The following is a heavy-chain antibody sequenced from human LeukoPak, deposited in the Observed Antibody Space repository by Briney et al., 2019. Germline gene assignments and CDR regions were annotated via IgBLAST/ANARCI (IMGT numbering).Heavy chain of an antibody. CDR1: GFTFGTYW. J-gene: IGHJ1*01. D-gene: IGHD3-22*01. CDR3: ARVGYYDSSGYYAYLQH. Sequence: GGSLRLSCAASGFTFGTYWMHWVRQAPGKGLEWVSRMNSDGSSISYADSVKGRFTISRDNAKNTLYLQMNSLRAEDTAVYYGARVGYYDSSGYYAYLQHWSQGSLVTVSS. V-gene: IGHV3-74*01. CDR2: MNSDGSSI.